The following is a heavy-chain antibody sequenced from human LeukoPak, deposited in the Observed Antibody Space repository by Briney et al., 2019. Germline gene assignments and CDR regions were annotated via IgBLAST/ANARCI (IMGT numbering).Heavy chain of an antibody. CDR2: ISGSGRIT. D-gene: IGHD6-19*01. CDR3: AKEITGWYAY. J-gene: IGHJ4*02. CDR1: GFTFNDYA. V-gene: IGHV3-23*01. Sequence: GGSLRLSCAASGFTFNDYAMSWVRQAPGKGLEWVSGISGSGRITYYADSVKGRLTISRDNSKNTLYLQMNSLRGEDTAIYFCAKEITGWYAYWGEGALVTVSS.